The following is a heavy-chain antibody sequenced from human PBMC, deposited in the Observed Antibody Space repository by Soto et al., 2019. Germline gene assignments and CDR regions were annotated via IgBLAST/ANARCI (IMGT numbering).Heavy chain of an antibody. Sequence: PGESLKISCKGSGYSFTSYWIGWVRQMPGKGLEWMGIIYPGDSDTRYSPSFQGQVTISADKSISTAYLQWSSLKASDTAMYYCARHVVASFHRRYCSGGSCYFDYWGQGPLVTVSS. J-gene: IGHJ4*02. CDR2: IYPGDSDT. CDR3: ARHVVASFHRRYCSGGSCYFDY. V-gene: IGHV5-51*01. D-gene: IGHD2-15*01. CDR1: GYSFTSYW.